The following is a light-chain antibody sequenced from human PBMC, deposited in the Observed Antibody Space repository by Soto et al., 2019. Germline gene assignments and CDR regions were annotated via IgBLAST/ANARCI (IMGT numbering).Light chain of an antibody. J-gene: IGLJ2*01. V-gene: IGLV1-44*01. Sequence: QSVLTQTPSASGTPGQRVTISCSGSSSNIGSYYVNWYQQLPGTAPKLLIFSDKQRPSGVPDRFSGSKSGASASLAISGLQSEDEAEYYCAAWDDSLNGHVVFGGGTKLTVL. CDR1: SSNIGSYY. CDR2: SDK. CDR3: AAWDDSLNGHVV.